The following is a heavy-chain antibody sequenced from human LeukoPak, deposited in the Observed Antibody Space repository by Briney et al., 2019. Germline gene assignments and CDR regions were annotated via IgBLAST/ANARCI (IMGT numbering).Heavy chain of an antibody. CDR3: AKDSQYDGKLDP. D-gene: IGHD1-1*01. CDR2: ISGSGGST. CDR1: GFTFSSYA. Sequence: GGSLRLSCAASGFTFSSYAMSWVRQAPGKGLEWVSAISGSGGSTYYAGSVKGRFTISRDNSKNTLYLQMNSLRAEDTAVYYCAKDSQYDGKLDPWGQGTLVTVSS. J-gene: IGHJ5*02. V-gene: IGHV3-23*01.